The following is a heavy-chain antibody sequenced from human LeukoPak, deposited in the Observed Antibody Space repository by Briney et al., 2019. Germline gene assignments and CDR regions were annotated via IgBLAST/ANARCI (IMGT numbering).Heavy chain of an antibody. J-gene: IGHJ4*02. CDR2: IYTSGST. V-gene: IGHV4-61*02. Sequence: SQTLSLTCTVSGGSISSGSYYWSWIRQPAGKGLEWIGRIYTSGSTNYNPSLKSRVTISVDTSKNQFSLKLSSVTAADTAVYYCAGASLLLWFGELPDYWGQGTLVAVSS. CDR3: AGASLLLWFGELPDY. D-gene: IGHD3-10*01. CDR1: GGSISSGSYY.